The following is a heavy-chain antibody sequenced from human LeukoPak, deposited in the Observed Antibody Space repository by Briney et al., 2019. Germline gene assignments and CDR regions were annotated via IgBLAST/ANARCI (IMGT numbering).Heavy chain of an antibody. CDR2: IYHSGST. J-gene: IGHJ6*02. CDR1: GGSISSGGYS. CDR3: ARVTTFWSGCSERGLGYYGMDV. D-gene: IGHD3-3*01. Sequence: SQTLSLTCAVSGGSISSGGYSWSWIRQPPGKGLEWIGYIYHSGSTYYNPSLKSRVTISVDRSKNQFSLKLSSVTAADTAVYYCARVTTFWSGCSERGLGYYGMDVWGQGTTVTVSS. V-gene: IGHV4-30-2*01.